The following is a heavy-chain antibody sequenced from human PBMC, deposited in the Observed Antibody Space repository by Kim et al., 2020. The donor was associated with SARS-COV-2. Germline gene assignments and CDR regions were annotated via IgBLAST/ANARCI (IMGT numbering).Heavy chain of an antibody. V-gene: IGHV2-5*02. D-gene: IGHD6-19*01. J-gene: IGHJ4*02. CDR1: GFSLSTSGVG. CDR2: IYWDDDK. Sequence: SGPTLVNPTQTLTLTCTFSGFSLSTSGVGVGWIRQPPGKALEWLALIYWDDDKRYSPSLKSRLTIPKDTPKNQVVLTMTNMDPVDTATYYCAHRSIAVAGTRVWYWGQGTLVTVSS. CDR3: AHRSIAVAGTRVWY.